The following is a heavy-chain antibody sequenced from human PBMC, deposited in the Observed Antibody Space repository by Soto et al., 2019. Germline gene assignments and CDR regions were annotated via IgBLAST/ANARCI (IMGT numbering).Heavy chain of an antibody. CDR2: IYHSGST. CDR1: GASIYNGGYF. J-gene: IGHJ3*02. CDR3: ARAPYYYDSSGLPDAFDI. Sequence: SETLSLTCSVSGASIYNGGYFWSWIRQPPGKGLEWIGEIYHSGSTNYNPSLKSRVTISVDKSKNQFSLKLSSVTAADTAVYYCARAPYYYDSSGLPDAFDIWGQGTMVTVSS. V-gene: IGHV4-4*02. D-gene: IGHD3-22*01.